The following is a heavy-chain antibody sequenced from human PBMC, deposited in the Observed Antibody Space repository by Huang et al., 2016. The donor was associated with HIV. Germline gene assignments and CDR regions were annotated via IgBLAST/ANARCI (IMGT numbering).Heavy chain of an antibody. CDR2: IYPFASKT. CDR3: AKGRRAFDV. V-gene: IGHV5-51*03. CDR1: GYSFSIYW. J-gene: IGHJ3*01. Sequence: EVQLVQSGAEVKKPGESLKISCTGSGYSFSIYWIAWVRQMPGKGLEGMGIIYPFASKTTHSPSFEGHVTISVDKSINTAYLHWTSLKASDTAIYYCAKGRRAFDVWGQGTWVTVSS.